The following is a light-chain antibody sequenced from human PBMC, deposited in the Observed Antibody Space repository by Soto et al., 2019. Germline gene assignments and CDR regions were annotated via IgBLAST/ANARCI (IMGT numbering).Light chain of an antibody. CDR1: QSVSSNY. CDR3: QQYGSSSYT. V-gene: IGKV3-20*01. Sequence: ETVLTQSPGTLSLSPGERATLSCRASQSVSSNYLAWYQQKPGQAPRLLIYGASTRATGIPDRFSGSGSVTDFTLSISRLEPEDFAVYFCQQYGSSSYTFGQGTKLQIK. CDR2: GAS. J-gene: IGKJ2*01.